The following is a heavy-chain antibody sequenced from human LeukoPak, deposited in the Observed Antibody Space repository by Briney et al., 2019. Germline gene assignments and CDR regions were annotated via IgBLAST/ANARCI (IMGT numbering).Heavy chain of an antibody. D-gene: IGHD3-16*01. CDR1: GFTFSSYW. CDR2: IKQDGSEK. Sequence: PGGTLRLSCAASGFTFSSYWMTWVRQAPGKGLEWVANIKQDGSEKYYVDSVKGRFTISRDNAKNSLYLQMNSLRAEDTAVYYXXRETSQKGAHYMDVWGKGTTVTISS. V-gene: IGHV3-7*01. J-gene: IGHJ6*03. CDR3: XRETSQKGAHYMDV.